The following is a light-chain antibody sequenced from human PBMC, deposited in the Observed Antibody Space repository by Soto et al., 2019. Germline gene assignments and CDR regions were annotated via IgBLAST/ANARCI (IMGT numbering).Light chain of an antibody. Sequence: EIVMTQSPATVSVSPGERATLSCRASLSLSGNLAWYQQKPGQAPRLLIYGTSTGATGIPARFSGSGSGTEFTLTISSLQSEDFAVYYCQQYNSWPLTFGGGTKVDIK. V-gene: IGKV3-15*01. J-gene: IGKJ4*01. CDR3: QQYNSWPLT. CDR1: LSLSGN. CDR2: GTS.